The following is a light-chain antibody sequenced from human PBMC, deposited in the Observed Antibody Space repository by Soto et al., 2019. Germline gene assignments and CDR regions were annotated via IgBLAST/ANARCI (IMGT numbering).Light chain of an antibody. CDR3: LLFYDGVRV. CDR2: DTN. V-gene: IGLV7-46*01. CDR1: TGPVTSGHY. Sequence: QAVVTQESSLTVSPRGTVTLTCDSSTGPVTSGHYPYWLQQKPGQVPRTLIYDTNKKHSWTPARFSGSLLGGKAALTLSGAQPEDEADYYCLLFYDGVRVFGGGTKLTVL. J-gene: IGLJ3*02.